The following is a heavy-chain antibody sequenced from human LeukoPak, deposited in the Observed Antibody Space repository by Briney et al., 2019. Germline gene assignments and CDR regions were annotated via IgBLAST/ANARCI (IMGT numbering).Heavy chain of an antibody. D-gene: IGHD7-27*01. CDR1: GDSITTYY. V-gene: IGHV4-59*01. Sequence: SETLSLTCTVSGDSITTYYWSWIRQPPGKGLEWIGYIFQSGTTKYNPSLKSRVTILSDVSKNQFSLNLTSVTAADTAVYYRARDSWGRFDYWGQGTLVAVSS. CDR2: IFQSGTT. J-gene: IGHJ4*02. CDR3: ARDSWGRFDY.